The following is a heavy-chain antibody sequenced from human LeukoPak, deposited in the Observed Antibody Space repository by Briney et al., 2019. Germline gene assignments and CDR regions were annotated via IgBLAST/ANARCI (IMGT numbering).Heavy chain of an antibody. V-gene: IGHV3-21*01. Sequence: PGGPLRLSCAASGFTFSSYSMNWVRQAPGKGLEWVSSISSSSSYIYYADSVKGRFTISRDNAKNSLYLQMNSLRAEDTAVYYCARGKLIAAAGRWFDPWGQGTLVTVSS. CDR1: GFTFSSYS. CDR3: ARGKLIAAAGRWFDP. CDR2: ISSSSSYI. J-gene: IGHJ5*02. D-gene: IGHD6-13*01.